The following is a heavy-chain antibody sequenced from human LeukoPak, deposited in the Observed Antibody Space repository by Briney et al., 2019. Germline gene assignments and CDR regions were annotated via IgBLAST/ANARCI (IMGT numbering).Heavy chain of an antibody. J-gene: IGHJ5*02. CDR3: ARGGGFGELYS. V-gene: IGHV4-34*01. CDR2: INHSGST. CDR1: GGSFSGYY. Sequence: PSETLSLTCAVCGGSFSGYYWSWIRQPPGKGLEWIGEINHSGSTNYNPSLKSRVTISVDTSKNQFSLKLSSVTAADTAVYYCARGGGFGELYSWGQGTLVTVSS. D-gene: IGHD3-10*01.